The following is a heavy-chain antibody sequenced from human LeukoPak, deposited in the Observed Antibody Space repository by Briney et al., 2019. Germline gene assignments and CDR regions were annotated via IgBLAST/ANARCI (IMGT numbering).Heavy chain of an antibody. CDR1: GFTFSDYY. Sequence: PGGSLRLSCAASGFTFSDYYMSWIRQAPGKGLEWVSYISGSGSTIYYADSVKGRFTISRDNAKNSLYLQMNSLRAEDTAVYFCAKRGVVIRVILVGFHKEAYYFDSWGQGALVTVSS. CDR2: ISGSGSTI. D-gene: IGHD3-22*01. J-gene: IGHJ4*02. CDR3: AKRGVVIRVILVGFHKEAYYFDS. V-gene: IGHV3-11*01.